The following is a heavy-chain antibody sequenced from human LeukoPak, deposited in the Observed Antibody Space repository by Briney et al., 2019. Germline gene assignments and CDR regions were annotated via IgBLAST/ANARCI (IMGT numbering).Heavy chain of an antibody. CDR3: ASSGSYPGDFDY. V-gene: IGHV4-34*01. Sequence: SSETLSLTCAVYGGSFSGYYWSWIRQPPGKGLEWIGEINHSGSTNYNPSLKSRVTISVDTSKNQFSLKLSSVTAADTAVYYCASSGSYPGDFDYWGQGTLVTVSS. D-gene: IGHD1-26*01. CDR2: INHSGST. J-gene: IGHJ4*02. CDR1: GGSFSGYY.